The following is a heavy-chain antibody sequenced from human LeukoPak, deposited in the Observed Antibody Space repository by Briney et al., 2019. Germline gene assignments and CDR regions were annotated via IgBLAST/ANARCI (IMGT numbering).Heavy chain of an antibody. V-gene: IGHV3-23*01. J-gene: IGHJ4*02. Sequence: GGSLRLSCAASGFTFSSYSMTWVRQATGKGLEWVSVISSSGGATDYAGSVKGRFTISRDNPKNTLYLQMSSLRAEDTAVYYCVKVGSGWSFDYWGQGTLVTVSS. D-gene: IGHD6-19*01. CDR1: GFTFSSYS. CDR2: ISSSGGAT. CDR3: VKVGSGWSFDY.